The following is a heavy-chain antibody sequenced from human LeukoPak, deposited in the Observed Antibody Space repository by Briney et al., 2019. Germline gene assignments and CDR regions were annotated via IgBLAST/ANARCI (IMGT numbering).Heavy chain of an antibody. Sequence: GGTLRLSCAASGFAFSNYGMSWVRQAPGKGLEWVSAISGSGGSTYYADSVKGRFTISRDNSKNTLYLQMNSLRAEDTAVYYCAKDLVESSGWSDFDYWGQGTLVTVSS. V-gene: IGHV3-23*01. CDR1: GFAFSNYG. J-gene: IGHJ4*02. CDR3: AKDLVESSGWSDFDY. D-gene: IGHD6-19*01. CDR2: ISGSGGST.